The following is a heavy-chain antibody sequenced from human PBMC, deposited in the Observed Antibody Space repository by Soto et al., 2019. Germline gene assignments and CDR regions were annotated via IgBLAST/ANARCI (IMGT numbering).Heavy chain of an antibody. CDR3: AKEGCSCRRYNWFDP. V-gene: IGHV3-23*01. CDR2: ISGSGGST. J-gene: IGHJ5*02. Sequence: PGGSLRLSFAASGFTFSSYAMSWVPQAPGKGPEWVSAISGSGGSTYYADSVKGRFTISRDNSKNTLYLQMNSLRAEDTAVYYCAKEGCSCRRYNWFDPWGQGTLVTVSS. CDR1: GFTFSSYA. D-gene: IGHD2-15*01.